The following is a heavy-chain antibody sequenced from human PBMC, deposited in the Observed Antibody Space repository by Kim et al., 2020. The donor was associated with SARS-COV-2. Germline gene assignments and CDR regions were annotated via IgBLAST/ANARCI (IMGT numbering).Heavy chain of an antibody. V-gene: IGHV3-30*18. CDR2: ISYDGSNK. CDR1: GFTFSSYG. D-gene: IGHD6-13*01. Sequence: GGSLRLSCAASGFTFSSYGMHWVRQAPGKGLEWVAVISYDGSNKYYADSVKGRFTISRDNSKNTLYLQMNSLRAEDTAVYYCAKGVGIAAAGTYDAFDIWGQGTMVTVSS. J-gene: IGHJ3*02. CDR3: AKGVGIAAAGTYDAFDI.